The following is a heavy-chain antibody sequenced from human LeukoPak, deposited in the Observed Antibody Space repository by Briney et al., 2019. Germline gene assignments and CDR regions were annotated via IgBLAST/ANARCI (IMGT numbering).Heavy chain of an antibody. D-gene: IGHD6-19*01. J-gene: IGHJ4*02. V-gene: IGHV3-64D*06. CDR1: GYTFSSYA. CDR3: VKVGSLAGTWGFDY. Sequence: PGGSLRLSCSASGYTFSSYAIHWVRQAPGKGLEYVSAINSNGGSTYYADSVKGRFTISRDNSKNTLYLQMSSLRAEDTAVYYCVKVGSLAGTWGFDYWGQGTLVTVAS. CDR2: INSNGGST.